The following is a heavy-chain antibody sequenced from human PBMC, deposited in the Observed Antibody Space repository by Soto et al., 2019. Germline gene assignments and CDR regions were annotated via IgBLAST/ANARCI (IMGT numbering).Heavy chain of an antibody. Sequence: QVQLQESGPGLVKTSQTLSLTCTVSGGDINNGGYYWSWIRQHPGEGLEWIGHISSSGSIYYVPPXKXXVTISLDTSKNQFSLKLGFVTAAATALYYCARATVVEQLESWGQGTLVIVSS. CDR3: ARATVVEQLES. CDR1: GGDINNGGYY. J-gene: IGHJ5*02. CDR2: ISSSGSI. V-gene: IGHV4-31*03. D-gene: IGHD6-13*01.